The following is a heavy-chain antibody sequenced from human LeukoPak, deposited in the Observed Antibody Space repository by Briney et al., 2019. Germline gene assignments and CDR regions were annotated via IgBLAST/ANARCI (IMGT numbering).Heavy chain of an antibody. D-gene: IGHD4-17*01. CDR1: GGSFSGYY. V-gene: IGHV4-34*01. CDR2: INHSGST. CDR3: ARGTTTFDY. Sequence: PSQTLSLTCAVYGGSFSGYYWSWIRQPPGKGLEWIGEINHSGSTNYNPSLKSRVTISVDTSKNQFSLKLSSVTAADTAVYYCARGTTTFDYWGQGTLVTVSS. J-gene: IGHJ4*02.